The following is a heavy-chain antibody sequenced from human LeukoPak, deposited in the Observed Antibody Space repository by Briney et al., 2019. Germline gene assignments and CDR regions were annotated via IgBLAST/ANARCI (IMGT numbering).Heavy chain of an antibody. CDR2: ISGSGGST. Sequence: GGSLRLSCAASGFTFSSYNMNWVRQAPGKGLEWVSAISGSGGSTYYEDSVKGRFTISRDNSKNTLYLQMNSLRAEDTAVYYCAKDGFFGWELLGWFDPWGQGTLVTVSS. CDR1: GFTFSSYN. CDR3: AKDGFFGWELLGWFDP. D-gene: IGHD1-26*01. V-gene: IGHV3-23*01. J-gene: IGHJ5*02.